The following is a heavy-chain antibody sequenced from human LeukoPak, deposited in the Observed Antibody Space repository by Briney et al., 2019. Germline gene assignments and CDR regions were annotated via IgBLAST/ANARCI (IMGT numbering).Heavy chain of an antibody. CDR3: ASTLLGIFDY. Sequence: SETLSLTCTVSGGSISSYYWSWIRQPPGKGLEWIGYIYYSGSTNYNPSPKSRVTISVDTSKNQFSLKLSSVTAADTAVYYCASTLLGIFDYWGQGTLVTVSS. CDR1: GGSISSYY. J-gene: IGHJ4*02. V-gene: IGHV4-59*01. D-gene: IGHD7-27*01. CDR2: IYYSGST.